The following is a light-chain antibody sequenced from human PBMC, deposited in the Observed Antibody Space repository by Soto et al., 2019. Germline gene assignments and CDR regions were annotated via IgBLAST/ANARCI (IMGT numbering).Light chain of an antibody. CDR1: QSVSSY. CDR3: QQRSNWPRT. J-gene: IGKJ1*01. V-gene: IGKV3-11*01. Sequence: EIVLTQSPATLSLSPGARAPLSCRASQSVSSYLAWYQQKPGQTPRLLIYDASNRATGIPARFSGSGSGTDFTLTISSLEPGDFAVYYCQQRSNWPRTFGQGTKVDIK. CDR2: DAS.